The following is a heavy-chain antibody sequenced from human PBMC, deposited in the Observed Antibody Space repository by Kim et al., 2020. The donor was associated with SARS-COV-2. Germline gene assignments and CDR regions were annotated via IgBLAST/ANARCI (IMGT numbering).Heavy chain of an antibody. V-gene: IGHV4-59*01. Sequence: SETLSLTCTVSGGSISSYYWSWIRQPPGKGLEWIGYIYYSGSTNYNPSLKSRVTISVDTSKNQFSLKLSSVTAADTAVYYCARAHVARRWFGEFSDPYYFDYWGQGTLVTVSS. CDR3: ARAHVARRWFGEFSDPYYFDY. J-gene: IGHJ4*02. D-gene: IGHD3-10*01. CDR2: IYYSGST. CDR1: GGSISSYY.